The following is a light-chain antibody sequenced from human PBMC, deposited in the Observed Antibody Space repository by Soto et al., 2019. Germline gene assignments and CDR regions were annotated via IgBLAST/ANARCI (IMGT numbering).Light chain of an antibody. V-gene: IGKV1-39*01. J-gene: IGKJ1*01. Sequence: DIQMTQSPSSLSASVGDRVTITCRASQSVSTYLNWYQQKPGKAPKLLIYAASSLQSGVPSRFSGSGSGTDFTLTISSLQPEDFATYYCQQSYSTLRTFGQGTEVEIK. CDR1: QSVSTY. CDR3: QQSYSTLRT. CDR2: AAS.